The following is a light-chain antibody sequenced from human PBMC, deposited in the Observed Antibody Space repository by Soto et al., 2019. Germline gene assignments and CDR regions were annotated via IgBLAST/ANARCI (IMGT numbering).Light chain of an antibody. J-gene: IGKJ5*01. CDR2: DAS. CDR3: QQYDILPIT. CDR1: QDINIY. Sequence: IQMTQSPSALFASVGDRFTITCQATQDINIYLTWYQQKXGKAPNLLMYDASNLQIGVPSRFSGSGSGTHFTFTISSLQTEDIGTYYCQQYDILPITFGRGTRLEIK. V-gene: IGKV1-33*01.